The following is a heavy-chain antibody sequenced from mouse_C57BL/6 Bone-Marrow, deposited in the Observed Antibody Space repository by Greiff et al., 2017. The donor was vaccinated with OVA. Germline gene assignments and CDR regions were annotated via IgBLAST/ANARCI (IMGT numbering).Heavy chain of an antibody. CDR1: GYTFTSYW. CDR3: ARRGGYPAWFAY. D-gene: IGHD2-2*01. J-gene: IGHJ3*01. Sequence: QVQLQQPGAELVKPGASVKLSCKASGYTFTSYWMHWVKQRPGQGLEWIGMIHPNSGSTNYNEKFKSKATLTVDKSSSTAYMQLSSLTSEDSAVYYCARRGGYPAWFAYWGQGTLVTVSA. V-gene: IGHV1-64*01. CDR2: IHPNSGST.